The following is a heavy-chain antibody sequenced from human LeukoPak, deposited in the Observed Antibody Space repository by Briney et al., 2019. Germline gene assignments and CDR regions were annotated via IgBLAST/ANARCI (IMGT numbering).Heavy chain of an antibody. J-gene: IGHJ4*02. D-gene: IGHD6-13*01. Sequence: GGSLRLSCAASGFTFSSYWMHWVRHAPGKGLVWVSRINSDGSSTSYADSVKGRFTISRDNAKNTLFLHMNSLRAEDTAVYYCARGVAAAGNPNWGQGTLVTVSS. CDR3: ARGVAAAGNPN. CDR2: INSDGSST. CDR1: GFTFSSYW. V-gene: IGHV3-74*01.